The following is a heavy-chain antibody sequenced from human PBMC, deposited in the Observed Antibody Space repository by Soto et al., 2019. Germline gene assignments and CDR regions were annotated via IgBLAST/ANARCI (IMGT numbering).Heavy chain of an antibody. CDR3: ARDLPSVRYYYGMDV. Sequence: WASVKVSCKASGYTFTSYAMHWVRQAPGQRLEWMGWINAGNGNTKYSQKFQGRVTITRDTSASTAYMELSSLRSEDTAVYYCARDLPSVRYYYGMDVWGQGTTVTVSS. CDR2: INAGNGNT. J-gene: IGHJ6*02. CDR1: GYTFTSYA. V-gene: IGHV1-3*01.